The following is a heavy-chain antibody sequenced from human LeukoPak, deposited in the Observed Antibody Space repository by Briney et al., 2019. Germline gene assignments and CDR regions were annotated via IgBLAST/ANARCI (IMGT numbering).Heavy chain of an antibody. CDR2: IYYSGST. Sequence: ASETLSLTCTVSGGSISSYYWSWIRQPPGKGLEWIGYIYYSGSTNYNPSLKSRVTISVDTSKNQFSLKLSSVTAADTAVYYCARQQRGAFDYWGQGTLVTVSS. CDR3: ARQQRGAFDY. CDR1: GGSISSYY. J-gene: IGHJ4*02. V-gene: IGHV4-59*08.